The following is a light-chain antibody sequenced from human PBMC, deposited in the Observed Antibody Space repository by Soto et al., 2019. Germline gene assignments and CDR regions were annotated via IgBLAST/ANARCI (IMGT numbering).Light chain of an antibody. CDR1: SSDVGSYNL. J-gene: IGLJ2*01. V-gene: IGLV2-23*01. CDR2: EGS. CDR3: CSYAGSSTPHVV. Sequence: QSALTQPASVSGSPGQSITISCTGTSSDVGSYNLVSWYQQHPGKAPKLMIYEGSKRPSGVSNRFSGSKSGNTASLTISGLQAEDEADYYCCSYAGSSTPHVVFRGGIKLTVL.